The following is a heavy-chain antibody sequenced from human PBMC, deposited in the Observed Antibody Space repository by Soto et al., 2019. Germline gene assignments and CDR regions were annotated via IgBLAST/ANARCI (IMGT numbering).Heavy chain of an antibody. V-gene: IGHV5-51*01. Sequence: PGESLKISCKGSGYSFSSYWIGWVRQMPGKGLEWMGIIYPDDSDPRYSPSFQGQVSISVDKSISTAYLQWSSLKASDTAKYYCARRPRAVAGEDYHYALDVWGQEITVTVSS. J-gene: IGHJ6*02. D-gene: IGHD6-19*01. CDR1: GYSFSSYW. CDR3: ARRPRAVAGEDYHYALDV. CDR2: IYPDDSDP.